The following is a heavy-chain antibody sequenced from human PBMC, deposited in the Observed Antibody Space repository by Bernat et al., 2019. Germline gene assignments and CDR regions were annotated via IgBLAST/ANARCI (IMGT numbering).Heavy chain of an antibody. CDR3: AKTVGTKGKYSCDS. V-gene: IGHV3-23*01. CDR2: ISGSGGST. D-gene: IGHD2-2*01. Sequence: EVQLLESGGNLVQPGGSLRLSCAVSGFTFSSYAMSWVRQAPGKGLEWVSAISGSGGSTYHADSVKGRFTISRDSSESTLYLQMNSLRAEDTAVYYCAKTVGTKGKYSCDSWGQGTLVTVSS. CDR1: GFTFSSYA. J-gene: IGHJ4*02.